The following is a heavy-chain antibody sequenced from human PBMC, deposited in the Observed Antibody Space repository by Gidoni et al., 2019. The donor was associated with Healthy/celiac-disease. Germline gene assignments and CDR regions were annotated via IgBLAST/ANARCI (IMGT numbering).Heavy chain of an antibody. Sequence: GKGLEWIGEINHSGSTNYNPSLKSRVTISVDTSKNQFSLKLSSVTAADTAVYYCARDKSLYSNYVRRFDYWGQGTLVTVSS. D-gene: IGHD4-4*01. V-gene: IGHV4-34*01. CDR3: ARDKSLYSNYVRRFDY. CDR2: INHSGST. J-gene: IGHJ4*02.